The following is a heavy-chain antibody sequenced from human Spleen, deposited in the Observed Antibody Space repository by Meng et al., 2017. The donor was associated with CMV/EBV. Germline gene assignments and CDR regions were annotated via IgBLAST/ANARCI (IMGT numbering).Heavy chain of an antibody. CDR2: VFAILTKP. CDR3: ARVMPPMSTLTSSYYSAMDV. J-gene: IGHJ6*02. V-gene: IGHV1-69*16. D-gene: IGHD4-11*01. Sequence: SVKVSCKASGGSFRTYTVYWVRQTPGQGLEWMGGVFAILTKPNYAQKFLGRVSMTTDESTNTAYMELSSLTSEDTAVYYCARVMPPMSTLTSSYYSAMDVWGQGTTVTVSS. CDR1: GGSFRTYT.